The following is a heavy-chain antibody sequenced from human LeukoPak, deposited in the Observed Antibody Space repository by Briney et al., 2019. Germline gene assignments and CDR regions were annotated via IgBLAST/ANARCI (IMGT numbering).Heavy chain of an antibody. J-gene: IGHJ4*02. CDR3: ARQSGYDQLFDY. CDR2: IYYSGST. CDR1: GGSISSSSYY. D-gene: IGHD5-12*01. V-gene: IGHV4-39*01. Sequence: SETLSLTCTVSGGSISSSSYYWGWIRQPPGKGLEWIGSIYYSGSTYYNPSLKSRVTISVDTSKNQFSLKLSSVTAADTAVYYCARQSGYDQLFDYWGQGTLVTVSS.